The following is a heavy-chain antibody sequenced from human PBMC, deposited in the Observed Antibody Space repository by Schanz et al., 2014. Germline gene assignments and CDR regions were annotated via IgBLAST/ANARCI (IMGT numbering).Heavy chain of an antibody. D-gene: IGHD7-27*01. Sequence: EVQLVESGGELIQPGGSLRLSCEASGFSFNNYWMTWFRQAPGKGLEWVANIIHDGSEKFYVDSVKGRFTISRDNAKNSLYLQMNSLRPEDTAVYYCAKYGGELGVSFEYWGQGTLVTVSS. J-gene: IGHJ4*02. CDR1: GFSFNNYW. CDR2: IIHDGSEK. V-gene: IGHV3-7*01. CDR3: AKYGGELGVSFEY.